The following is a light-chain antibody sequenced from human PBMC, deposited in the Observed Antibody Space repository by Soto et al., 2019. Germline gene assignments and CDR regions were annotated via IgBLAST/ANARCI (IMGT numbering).Light chain of an antibody. V-gene: IGKV1-5*03. CDR3: QQYNTYSRT. Sequence: DIQMTQSPSTLSASVGDRVTITCRASQSINTWLAWYQQKPGEAPKLLIYDGSTLERGVPSRFSGSGSGTEFTLTISSLQPDDFATFYCQQYNTYSRTFGQGTKVEVK. J-gene: IGKJ1*01. CDR1: QSINTW. CDR2: DGS.